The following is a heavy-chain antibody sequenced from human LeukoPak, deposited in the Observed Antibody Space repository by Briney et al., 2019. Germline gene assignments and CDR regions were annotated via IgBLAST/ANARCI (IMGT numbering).Heavy chain of an antibody. D-gene: IGHD1-26*01. Sequence: GGSLRLSCAAAGFTFNNYAMSWVRQAPGKGLKWVSGISSGGSTYYADSVKGRFTISRDNSKNTLYLQMNSVRAEDTAVYYCAKVTYSTSPYYFDYWGQGTLVTVSS. CDR1: GFTFNNYA. V-gene: IGHV3-23*01. CDR2: ISSGGST. CDR3: AKVTYSTSPYYFDY. J-gene: IGHJ4*02.